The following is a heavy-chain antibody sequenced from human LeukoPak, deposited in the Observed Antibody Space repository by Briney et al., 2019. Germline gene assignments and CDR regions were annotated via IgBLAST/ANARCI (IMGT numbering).Heavy chain of an antibody. CDR2: ISSSGSTI. CDR1: GFTFSSYS. Sequence: GGPLRLSCAASGFTFSSYSMSWVRQAPGKGLEWVSYISSSGSTIYYADSVKGRFTISRDNAKNSLYLQMNSLRAEDTAVYYCARDLSPAYYDSSGYYYGFFDYWGQGTLVTVSS. CDR3: ARDLSPAYYDSSGYYYGFFDY. J-gene: IGHJ4*02. V-gene: IGHV3-48*04. D-gene: IGHD3-22*01.